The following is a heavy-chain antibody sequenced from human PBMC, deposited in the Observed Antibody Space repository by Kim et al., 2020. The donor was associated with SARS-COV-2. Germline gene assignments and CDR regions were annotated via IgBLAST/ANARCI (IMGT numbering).Heavy chain of an antibody. CDR3: VRMTTWNYFGLNWIDS. Sequence: SETLSLTCTVSGASISSSNYYWGWVRQPPGKGLEWIGNIYYTGTTHYNPSLKSRVTISLATSKSQFSLKMTSLTASDTALYFCVRMTTWNYFGLNWIDSWGQGTLVTVSS. D-gene: IGHD1-7*01. V-gene: IGHV4-39*01. CDR1: GASISSSNYY. CDR2: IYYTGTT. J-gene: IGHJ5*01.